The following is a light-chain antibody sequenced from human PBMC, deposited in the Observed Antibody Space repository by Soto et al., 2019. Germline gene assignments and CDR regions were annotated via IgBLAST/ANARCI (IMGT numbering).Light chain of an antibody. CDR2: YDS. V-gene: IGLV3-21*04. Sequence: SYELTQPPSVSVAPGKTARITCGGNNIGSKSVHWYQQKPGQAPVLVIYYDSDRPSGIPERFSGSNSGNTATLTISRVEAGDEADYYCQVWDSSSDHTLDVFGTGTKLAVL. CDR3: QVWDSSSDHTLDV. CDR1: NIGSKS. J-gene: IGLJ1*01.